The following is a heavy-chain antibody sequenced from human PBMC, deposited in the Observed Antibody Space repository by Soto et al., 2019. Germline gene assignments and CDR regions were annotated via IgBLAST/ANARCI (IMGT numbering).Heavy chain of an antibody. CDR1: GGSISSGGYY. Sequence: SETLSLTCTVSGGSISSGGYYWSWIRQHPGKGLEWIGYIYYSGSTYYNPSLKSRVTISVDTSKNQFSLKLSSVTAADTAVYYCARDTGGFLEWLNTDYGMDVWGQGTTVTVSS. V-gene: IGHV4-31*03. CDR3: ARDTGGFLEWLNTDYGMDV. J-gene: IGHJ6*02. D-gene: IGHD3-3*01. CDR2: IYYSGST.